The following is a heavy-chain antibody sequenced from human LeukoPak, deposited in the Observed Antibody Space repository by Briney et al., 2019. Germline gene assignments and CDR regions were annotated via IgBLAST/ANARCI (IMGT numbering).Heavy chain of an antibody. CDR3: AKDMGTDYYDKSGYLDY. D-gene: IGHD3-22*01. Sequence: PGGSLRLSCAASGFTFRSYGMHWVRQAPGKGLEWVAFIRFDGSNKYYSDSVKGRFTISRDNSKNTLYLQMNSLRADDSAVYYCAKDMGTDYYDKSGYLDYWGQGTLVTVSS. CDR2: IRFDGSNK. J-gene: IGHJ4*02. CDR1: GFTFRSYG. V-gene: IGHV3-30*02.